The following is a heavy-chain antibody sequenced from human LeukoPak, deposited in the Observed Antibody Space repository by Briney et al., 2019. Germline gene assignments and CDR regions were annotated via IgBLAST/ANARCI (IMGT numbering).Heavy chain of an antibody. J-gene: IGHJ6*02. V-gene: IGHV3-30*18. CDR1: GFTFSSYG. D-gene: IGHD3-22*01. CDR2: ISYDGSNK. CDR3: AKDLDWSNPYDRSGYYPYGMDV. Sequence: PGGSLRLSCAAPGFTFSSYGMHWVRQAPGKGLEWVAVISYDGSNKYYADSVKGRFTISRDNSKNTLYLQINSLRAEHTAVYFCAKDLDWSNPYDRSGYYPYGMDVWGQGTTVTVSS.